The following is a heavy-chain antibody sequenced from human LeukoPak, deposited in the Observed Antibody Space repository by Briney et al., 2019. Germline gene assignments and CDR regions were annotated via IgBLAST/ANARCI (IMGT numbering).Heavy chain of an antibody. Sequence: GGSLRLSCAASGFTFSSSAMNWVRQAPGKGLEWVSVIYSGGYTYYADSVKGRFTISRDNSKSTLYLQMNSLRAEDTAVYYCAVLLLSAFDIWGQGTMVTVSS. CDR1: GFTFSSSA. J-gene: IGHJ3*02. CDR3: AVLLLSAFDI. V-gene: IGHV3-66*01. CDR2: IYSGGYT. D-gene: IGHD2-15*01.